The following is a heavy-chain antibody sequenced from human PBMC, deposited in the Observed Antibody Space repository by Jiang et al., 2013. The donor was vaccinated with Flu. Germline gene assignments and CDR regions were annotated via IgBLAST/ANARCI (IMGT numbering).Heavy chain of an antibody. J-gene: IGHJ6*02. V-gene: IGHV3-30*18. CDR2: ISYDGSNK. CDR3: AKDQRSYYGMDV. Sequence: VAVISYDGSNKYYADSVKGRFTISRDNSKNTLYLQMNSLRAEDTAVYYCAKDQRSYYGMDVWGQGTTVTVSS.